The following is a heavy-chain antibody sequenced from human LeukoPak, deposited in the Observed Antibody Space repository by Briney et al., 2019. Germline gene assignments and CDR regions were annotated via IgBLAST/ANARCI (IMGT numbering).Heavy chain of an antibody. D-gene: IGHD3-16*01. V-gene: IGHV3-7*05. CDR2: IKQDGSEK. CDR3: ANGYTSTYYNALDI. CDR1: GFTFSSYW. J-gene: IGHJ3*02. Sequence: GGSLRLSCAASGFTFSSYWMSWVRQAPGKGLEWVANIKQDGSEKWYVDSVKGRFTISRDNAKNSLHLQMNSLRAEDTAVYYCANGYTSTYYNALDIRGQGTMVTVSS.